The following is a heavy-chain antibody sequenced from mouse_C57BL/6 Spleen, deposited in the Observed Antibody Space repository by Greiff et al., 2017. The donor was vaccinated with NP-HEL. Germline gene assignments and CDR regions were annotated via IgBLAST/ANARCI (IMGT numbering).Heavy chain of an antibody. CDR1: GFTFSDAW. Sequence: EVKLQESGGGLVQPGGSMKLSCAASGFTFSDAWMDWVRPSPEKGLEWVAEIRNKANNHATYYAESVKGRFTISRDDSKSSVYLQMNSLRAEDTGIYYCTRPSLWWWFAYWGQGTLVTVSA. CDR3: TRPSLWWWFAY. D-gene: IGHD1-1*02. J-gene: IGHJ3*01. CDR2: IRNKANNHAT. V-gene: IGHV6-6*01.